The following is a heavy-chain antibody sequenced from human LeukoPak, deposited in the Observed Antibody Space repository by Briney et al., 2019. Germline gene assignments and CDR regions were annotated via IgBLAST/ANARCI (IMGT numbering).Heavy chain of an antibody. CDR3: AKDGYSSGWYYYYYMDV. J-gene: IGHJ6*03. CDR2: IYSGGTT. V-gene: IGHV3-53*01. Sequence: GGSLRLSCAASGFSVSSNFMSWVRQAPGKGLEWVSVIYSGGTTYYADSVKGRFTISRDNSKNTLYLQMNSLRAEDTAVYYCAKDGYSSGWYYYYYMDVWGKGTTVTVSS. CDR1: GFSVSSNF. D-gene: IGHD6-19*01.